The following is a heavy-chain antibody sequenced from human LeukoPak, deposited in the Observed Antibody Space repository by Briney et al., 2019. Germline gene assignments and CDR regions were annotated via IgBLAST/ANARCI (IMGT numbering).Heavy chain of an antibody. CDR2: IYYSGST. J-gene: IGHJ4*02. Sequence: PSQTLSLTCTVSGVSLSSVGYYWSWLHHHPGQGLEWLRYIYYSGSTYYNLLLKRRLTISVDTSKNRLSLKRSSVTDTDTAVYYCARGSRGPFDYWGQGTLVTVSS. D-gene: IGHD3-10*01. CDR1: GVSLSSVGYY. V-gene: IGHV4-31*03. CDR3: ARGSRGPFDY.